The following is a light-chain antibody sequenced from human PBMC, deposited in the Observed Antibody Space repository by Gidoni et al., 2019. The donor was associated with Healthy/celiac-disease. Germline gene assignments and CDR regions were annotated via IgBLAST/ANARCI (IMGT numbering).Light chain of an antibody. CDR1: QSVSSS. Sequence: EIVLTQSPATLSLSPGERATLPCRASQSVSSSLAWYQQKPGQAPRLLIYDASNRATGIPARFSGSESGTDFTLTISSLEPEDFAVYYCQQRSNWPPSTFGPGTKVDIK. CDR3: QQRSNWPPST. CDR2: DAS. V-gene: IGKV3-11*01. J-gene: IGKJ3*01.